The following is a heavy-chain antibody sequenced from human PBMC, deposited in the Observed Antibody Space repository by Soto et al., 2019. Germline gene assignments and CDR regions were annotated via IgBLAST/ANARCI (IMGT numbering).Heavy chain of an antibody. V-gene: IGHV1-3*01. CDR1: GYTFTSYA. J-gene: IGHJ5*02. Sequence: VXSVKVSCKASGYTFTSYAMHWVRQAPGQRLEWMGWINAGNGNTKYSQKFQGRVTITRDTSARTAYMELSSLRSEDTAVYYCARAPWCSSTSCYRWFDPWGQGTLVTVSS. D-gene: IGHD2-2*01. CDR3: ARAPWCSSTSCYRWFDP. CDR2: INAGNGNT.